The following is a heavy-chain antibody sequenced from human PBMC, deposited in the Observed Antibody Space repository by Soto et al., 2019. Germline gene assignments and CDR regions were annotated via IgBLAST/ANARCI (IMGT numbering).Heavy chain of an antibody. V-gene: IGHV1-69*01. J-gene: IGHJ6*02. CDR1: GGTFSSYA. D-gene: IGHD3-10*01. CDR2: IIPIFGTA. Sequence: QVQLVQSGAEVKKPGSSVKVSCKASGGTFSSYAISWVRQAPGQGLEWMGGIIPIFGTANYAQKFQGRVTITADESTTTAYMELSSLGSKDTSVYYSAKTPYDSGSYDRRPSYYYYGMDVWGQGTTVTVSS. CDR3: AKTPYDSGSYDRRPSYYYYGMDV.